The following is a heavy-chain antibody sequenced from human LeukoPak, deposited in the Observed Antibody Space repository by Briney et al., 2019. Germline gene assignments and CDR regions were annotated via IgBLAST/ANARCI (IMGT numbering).Heavy chain of an antibody. V-gene: IGHV3-30*18. CDR3: AKANCGGDCYSGGLDY. CDR2: ISYDGSNK. J-gene: IGHJ4*02. CDR1: GFTFSSYG. Sequence: PGGSLRLSCAASGFTFSSYGMHWVRQAPGKGLEWVAVISYDGSNKYYADSVKGRFTISRDNSKNTLYLQMNSLRAEDTAVYYCAKANCGGDCYSGGLDYWGQGTLVTDSS. D-gene: IGHD2-21*02.